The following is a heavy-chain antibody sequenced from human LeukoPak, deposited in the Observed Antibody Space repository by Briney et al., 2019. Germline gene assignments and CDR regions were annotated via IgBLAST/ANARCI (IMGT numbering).Heavy chain of an antibody. CDR2: INPNSGGT. CDR3: ARDYYPHYDILTGYHLGSGYYFDY. Sequence: GASVKVSCKASGYTFTGYYMHWVRQAPGQGLEWMGWINPNSGGTNYAQKFQGRVTMTRDTSISTAYMELSRLRSDDTAVYYCARDYYPHYDILTGYHLGSGYYFDYWGQGTLVTVSS. CDR1: GYTFTGYY. V-gene: IGHV1-2*02. J-gene: IGHJ4*02. D-gene: IGHD3-9*01.